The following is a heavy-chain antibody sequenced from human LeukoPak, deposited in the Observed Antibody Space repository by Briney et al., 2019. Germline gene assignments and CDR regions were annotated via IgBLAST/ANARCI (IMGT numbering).Heavy chain of an antibody. J-gene: IGHJ4*02. Sequence: GGSLRLSCTASGFPFSEYSMNWVRQVPGKGLEWMSYIGIDSGNTKYADSVRGRFTISADKARNSLYLQMNSLRVEDTAVYYCARDHNYAFDNWGQGTLVCVAS. V-gene: IGHV3-48*01. D-gene: IGHD1-1*01. CDR2: IGIDSGNT. CDR1: GFPFSEYS. CDR3: ARDHNYAFDN.